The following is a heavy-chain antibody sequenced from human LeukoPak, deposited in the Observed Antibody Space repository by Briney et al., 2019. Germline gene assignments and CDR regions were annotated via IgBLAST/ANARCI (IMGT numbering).Heavy chain of an antibody. D-gene: IGHD6-19*01. CDR2: VYYSGTT. J-gene: IGHJ5*02. Sequence: PSETLSLTCSVSGDSISLSFYYWGWIRQPPGKALEWIGSVYYSGTTSYNPSLKSRVTMSVDTSKNQFSLKLSSVTAADTAVYYCARIPSGWYFWFDPWGQGTLVTVSS. CDR1: GDSISLSFYY. CDR3: ARIPSGWYFWFDP. V-gene: IGHV4-39*07.